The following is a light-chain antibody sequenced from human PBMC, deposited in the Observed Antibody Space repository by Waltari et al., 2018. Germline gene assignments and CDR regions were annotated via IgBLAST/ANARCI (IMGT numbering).Light chain of an antibody. Sequence: QSVLTQPPSVSGAPGQRVTISCTGNNSNIGAGYAVHWYQQLPGTAPKLLIYVNNNLPSWVPDRFSGSKSGTSASLAITGLQAEDEADYYCQSYDSSPYVVFGGGTRLTVL. CDR3: QSYDSSPYVV. J-gene: IGLJ3*02. V-gene: IGLV1-40*01. CDR1: NSNIGAGYA. CDR2: VNN.